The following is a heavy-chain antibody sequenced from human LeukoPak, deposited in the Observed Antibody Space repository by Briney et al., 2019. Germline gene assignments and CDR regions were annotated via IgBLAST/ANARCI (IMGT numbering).Heavy chain of an antibody. V-gene: IGHV4-34*01. CDR1: GGPFGVYY. CDR2: INHSGST. D-gene: IGHD2-15*01. J-gene: IGHJ4*02. CDR3: ARQPPLQYCRGGSCYDSDLGYSFDF. Sequence: SETLSLTCAVYGGPFGVYYWSWVRQPPGKGLEWIGEINHSGSTNYNPSLKSRVTISVDTSKNHFSLKLRSVTAADTAVYYCARQPPLQYCRGGSCYDSDLGYSFDFWGQGALVTVSS.